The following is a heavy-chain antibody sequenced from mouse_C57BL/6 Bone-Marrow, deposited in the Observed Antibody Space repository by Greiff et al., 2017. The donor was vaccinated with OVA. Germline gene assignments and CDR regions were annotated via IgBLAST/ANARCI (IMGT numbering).Heavy chain of an antibody. CDR2: IDPSDSYT. J-gene: IGHJ2*01. CDR1: GYTFTSYW. V-gene: IGHV1-50*01. CDR3: ARRGPVRDY. Sequence: VQLQQPGAELVKPGASVKLSCKASGYTFTSYWMQWVKQRPGQGLEWIGEIDPSDSYTNYNQKFKGKATLTVDTSSSTAYMQLSSLTSEDSAVYYCARRGPVRDYWGQGTTLTVSS.